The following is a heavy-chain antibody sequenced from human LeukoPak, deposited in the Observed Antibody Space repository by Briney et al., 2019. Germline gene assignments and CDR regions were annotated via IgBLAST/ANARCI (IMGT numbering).Heavy chain of an antibody. D-gene: IGHD3-3*01. V-gene: IGHV1-18*01. J-gene: IGHJ4*02. Sequence: ASVKVSXKASGYTFTSYAISWVRQAPGQGLEWMGWISTYNGHTNCAQKLQGRVTMTTDTSTSTAYMELRSLRSDDTAVYYCAREDNLMDFWSGYSDYWGQGTLVTVSS. CDR1: GYTFTSYA. CDR2: ISTYNGHT. CDR3: AREDNLMDFWSGYSDY.